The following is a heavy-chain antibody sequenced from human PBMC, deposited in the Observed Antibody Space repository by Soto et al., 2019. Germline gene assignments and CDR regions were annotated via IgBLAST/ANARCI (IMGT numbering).Heavy chain of an antibody. D-gene: IGHD3-3*01. CDR2: MNPNSGNT. Sequence: ASVKVSCKAAGYTFTSYDINWVRQATEQGLEWMGWMNPNSGNTGYAQKFQGRVTMTRNTSISTAYMELSGLRSEDTAVYYCASPARNYDFWSGYSFDIWGQGTMVTVSS. J-gene: IGHJ3*02. V-gene: IGHV1-8*01. CDR3: ASPARNYDFWSGYSFDI. CDR1: GYTFTSYD.